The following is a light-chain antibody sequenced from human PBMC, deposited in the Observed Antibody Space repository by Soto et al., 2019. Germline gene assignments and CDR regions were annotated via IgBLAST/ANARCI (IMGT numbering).Light chain of an antibody. Sequence: DIQMTQSPSTLSASVVDRVTITCRASQSISSWLAWYQQKPGKAPKLLIYDASSLESGVPSRFSGSGSGTEFTLTISSLQPDDFATYYCQQYNSYSETFGQGTKLEIK. J-gene: IGKJ2*01. CDR3: QQYNSYSET. CDR2: DAS. CDR1: QSISSW. V-gene: IGKV1-5*01.